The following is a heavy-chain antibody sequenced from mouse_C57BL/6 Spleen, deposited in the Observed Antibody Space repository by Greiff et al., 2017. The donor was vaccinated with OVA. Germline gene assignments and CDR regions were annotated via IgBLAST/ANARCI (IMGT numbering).Heavy chain of an antibody. CDR3: ARNGPYYYGSSYFDY. Sequence: VQLQQPGAELVRPGSSVKLSCKASGYTFTSYWMHWVKQRPIQGLEWIGNIDPSDSETHYNQKFKDKATLTVDKSSSTAYMQLSSLTSEDSAVYYCARNGPYYYGSSYFDYWGQGTTLTVSS. J-gene: IGHJ2*01. CDR1: GYTFTSYW. CDR2: IDPSDSET. V-gene: IGHV1-52*01. D-gene: IGHD1-1*01.